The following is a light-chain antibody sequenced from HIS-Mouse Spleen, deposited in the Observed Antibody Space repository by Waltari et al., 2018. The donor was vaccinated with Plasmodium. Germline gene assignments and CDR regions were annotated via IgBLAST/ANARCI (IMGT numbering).Light chain of an antibody. J-gene: IGLJ3*02. CDR2: DES. V-gene: IGLV3-10*01. CDR3: YSTDSSGNHRV. CDR1: ALPKKY. Sequence: SYELTQPPSVSVSPGQTARITCSGDALPKKYAYWYQQKSGQAPVLVIYDESKRPPGIPERFSGSSSGTMATVTISGAQVEDEADYYCYSTDSSGNHRVFGGGTKLTVL.